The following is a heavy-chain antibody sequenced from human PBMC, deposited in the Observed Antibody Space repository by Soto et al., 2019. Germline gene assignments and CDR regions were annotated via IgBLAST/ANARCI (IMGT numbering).Heavy chain of an antibody. CDR2: IHNSGTS. V-gene: IGHV4-59*01. CDR1: GDTSTSYY. CDR3: ARVVVVAAFGYYYYYGMDV. D-gene: IGHD2-15*01. J-gene: IGHJ6*02. Sequence: PSETLSLTCTVSGDTSTSYYWGWIRQAPGKGLEWIGHIHNSGTSTHNPSLNGRVTISIDMSKKQFSLKLTSLTSADTAVYYCARVVVVAAFGYYYYYGMDVWGQGTRVTVSS.